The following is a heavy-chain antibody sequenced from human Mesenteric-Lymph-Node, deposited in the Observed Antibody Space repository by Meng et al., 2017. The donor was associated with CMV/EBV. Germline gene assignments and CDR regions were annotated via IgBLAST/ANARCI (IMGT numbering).Heavy chain of an antibody. CDR3: ARDLGVVRGVITYDY. D-gene: IGHD3-10*01. CDR1: GFTFSSYS. J-gene: IGHJ4*02. CDR2: ISSSSSYI. Sequence: SGFTFSSYSMNWVRQAPGKGLEWVSSISSSSSYINHADSVEGRFTISRDNAKNSLYLQMNSLRAEDTAMYYCARDLGVVRGVITYDYWGQGTLVTVSS. V-gene: IGHV3-21*01.